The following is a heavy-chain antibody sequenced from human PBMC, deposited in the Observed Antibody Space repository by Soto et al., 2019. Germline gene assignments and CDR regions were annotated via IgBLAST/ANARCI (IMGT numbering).Heavy chain of an antibody. V-gene: IGHV3-43*01. CDR3: AKDIGPGDSYGYAYYYYGIDV. Sequence: EVQLVESGGVVVQPGGSLRLSCAASGFTFDDYTMHWVRQAPGKGLEWVSLISWDGGSTYYADSVKGRFTISRDNSKNSLYLQMNSLRTEDTALYYCAKDIGPGDSYGYAYYYYGIDVWGQGTTVTVSS. D-gene: IGHD5-18*01. CDR1: GFTFDDYT. J-gene: IGHJ6*02. CDR2: ISWDGGST.